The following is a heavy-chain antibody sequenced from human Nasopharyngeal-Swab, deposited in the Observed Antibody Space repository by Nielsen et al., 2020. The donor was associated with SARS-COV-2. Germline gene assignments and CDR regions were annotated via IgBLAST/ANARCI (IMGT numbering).Heavy chain of an antibody. J-gene: IGHJ6*03. CDR3: ARDTIGYCSSTGCYQYYYYMDV. CDR2: INHSGST. D-gene: IGHD2-2*01. Sequence: WIRQPPGKGLEWIGEINHSGSTNYNPSLKSRVTISVDTSKNQFSLKLSSVTAADTAVYYCARDTIGYCSSTGCYQYYYYMDVWGKGTTVTVSS. V-gene: IGHV4-34*01.